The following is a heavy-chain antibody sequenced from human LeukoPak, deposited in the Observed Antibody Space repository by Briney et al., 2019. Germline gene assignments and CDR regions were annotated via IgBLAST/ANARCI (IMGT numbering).Heavy chain of an antibody. CDR3: ARVGSGGSCYKFTVLHCYNWFDP. CDR2: INHSGST. Sequence: SETLSLTCAVYGGSFSGYYWSWIRQPPGKGLEWIGEINHSGSTNYNPSLKSRVTISVDTSKNQFSLKLSSVTAADTAVYYCARVGSGGSCYKFTVLHCYNWFDPWGQGTLVTVSS. J-gene: IGHJ5*02. CDR1: GGSFSGYY. D-gene: IGHD2-15*01. V-gene: IGHV4-34*01.